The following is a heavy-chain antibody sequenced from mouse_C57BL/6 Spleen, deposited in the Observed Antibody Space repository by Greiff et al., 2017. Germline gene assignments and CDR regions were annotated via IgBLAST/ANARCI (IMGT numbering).Heavy chain of an antibody. Sequence: QVQLQQSGAELVRPGTSVKVSCKASGYAFTNYLIEWVKQRPGQGLEWIGVINPGSGGTNYNEKFKGKATLTADKSSSTAYMQLSSLTSEDSAVYFCSFITTVPDYYCYWGQGTTLTVAS. J-gene: IGHJ2*01. D-gene: IGHD1-1*01. V-gene: IGHV1-54*01. CDR1: GYAFTNYL. CDR2: INPGSGGT. CDR3: SFITTVPDYYCY.